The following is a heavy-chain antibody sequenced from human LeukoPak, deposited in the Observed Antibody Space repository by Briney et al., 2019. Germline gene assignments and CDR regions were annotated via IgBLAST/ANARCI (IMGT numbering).Heavy chain of an antibody. CDR1: GFTFSSYA. J-gene: IGHJ4*02. V-gene: IGHV3-23*01. D-gene: IGHD6-19*01. CDR3: AKGGYSSGWRNYFDY. CDR2: ISGSGTGT. Sequence: GGSLRLSCAASGFTFSSYAMSWVRQAPGKGLEWVSTISGSGTGTYYADSVKGRSTISRDNSKYTLYLQMNSLRADDTAVYYCAKGGYSSGWRNYFDYWGQGTLVTVSS.